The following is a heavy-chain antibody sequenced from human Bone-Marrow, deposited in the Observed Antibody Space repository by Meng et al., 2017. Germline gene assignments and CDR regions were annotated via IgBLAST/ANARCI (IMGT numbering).Heavy chain of an antibody. CDR3: AKYEVVTGRGYFDY. Sequence: GGSLRLSCAASGFTFSSYWMSWVRQAPGKGLEWVANIKQDGSGKYYVDSEKGRFTISRDNAKNSLYLQMNRMRAEDTDLYYCAKYEVVTGRGYFDYWGQGTLVTVSS. J-gene: IGHJ4*02. CDR2: IKQDGSGK. V-gene: IGHV3-7*03. CDR1: GFTFSSYW. D-gene: IGHD3-9*01.